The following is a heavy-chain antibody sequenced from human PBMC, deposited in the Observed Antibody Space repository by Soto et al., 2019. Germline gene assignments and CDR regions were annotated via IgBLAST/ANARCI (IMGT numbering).Heavy chain of an antibody. CDR2: INPSGGST. CDR1: GYTFTSYY. D-gene: IGHD3-3*01. CDR3: AREVSITIFGVVTEALNYFDY. V-gene: IGHV1-46*01. J-gene: IGHJ4*02. Sequence: ASVKVSCKASGYTFTSYYMHWVRQAPGQGLEGMGIINPSGGSTSYAQKFQGRVTMTRDTSTSTVYMELSSLRSEDTAVYYCAREVSITIFGVVTEALNYFDYWGQGTLVTVSS.